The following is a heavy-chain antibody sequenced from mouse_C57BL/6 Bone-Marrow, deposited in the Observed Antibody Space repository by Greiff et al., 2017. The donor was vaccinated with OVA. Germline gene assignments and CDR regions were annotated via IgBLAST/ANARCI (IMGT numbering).Heavy chain of an antibody. CDR1: GFTFSDYY. CDR3: AREGRYFDY. D-gene: IGHD3-3*01. V-gene: IGHV5-16*01. Sequence: VQLKQSEGGLVQPGSSMKLSCTASGFTFSDYYMAWVRQVPEKGLEWVANINYDGSSTYYLDSLKSRFIISRDNAKNILYLQMSSLKSEDTATYYCAREGRYFDYWGQGTTLTVSS. CDR2: INYDGSST. J-gene: IGHJ2*01.